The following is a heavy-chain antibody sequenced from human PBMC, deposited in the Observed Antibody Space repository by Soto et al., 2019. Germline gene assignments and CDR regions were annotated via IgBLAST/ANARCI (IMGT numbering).Heavy chain of an antibody. J-gene: IGHJ4*02. CDR3: TRAQDVDHSIDY. Sequence: EVQLVESGGGLVQPGGSLRLSCVASGFPFSTYWMHWVRQAPGKGLVWVSRINSDGTHTTNADSVKGRFTMSRDNAKNTLYLQMNSLRAEDTALYDCTRAQDVDHSIDYWGQGTLLTVSS. V-gene: IGHV3-74*01. D-gene: IGHD3-16*01. CDR2: INSDGTHT. CDR1: GFPFSTYW.